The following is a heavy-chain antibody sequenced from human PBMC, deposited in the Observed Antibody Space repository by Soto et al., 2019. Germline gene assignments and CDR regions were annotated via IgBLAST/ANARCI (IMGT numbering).Heavy chain of an antibody. CDR3: ARDGVEAGLYLDN. V-gene: IGHV3-7*01. D-gene: IGHD6-19*01. Sequence: EVQLVESGGGLVQPGGSLRLSCAASGFIFRSYWMSWVRQAPGKGLEWVANINQDGSEKYYVDSVKGQFIISRDNAKNSLYLQMNSLRVEDAAVYYCARDGVEAGLYLDNWGQGTLVTVSS. J-gene: IGHJ4*02. CDR2: INQDGSEK. CDR1: GFIFRSYW.